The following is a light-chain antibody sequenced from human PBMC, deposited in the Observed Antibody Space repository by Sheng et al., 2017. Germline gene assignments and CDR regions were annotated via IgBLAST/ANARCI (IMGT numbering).Light chain of an antibody. J-gene: IGKJ1*01. CDR3: QQSYSTPRT. CDR2: AAS. Sequence: DIQMTQSPSSLSASVGDRVIITCRASQSISNYLNWYQQKPGKAPKLLIYAASSLQSGVPSRFSGSGSGTDFTLTISSLQPEDFATYYCQQSYSTPRTFGQGTKVE. V-gene: IGKV1-39*01. CDR1: QSISNY.